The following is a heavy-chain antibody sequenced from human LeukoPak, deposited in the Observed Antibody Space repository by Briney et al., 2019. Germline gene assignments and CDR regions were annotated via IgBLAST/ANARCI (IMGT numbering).Heavy chain of an antibody. CDR3: VKGGSSSHNWFDP. V-gene: IGHV3-30*02. J-gene: IGHJ5*02. CDR2: IRNDGSND. D-gene: IGHD6-13*01. CDR1: GFTLSGFG. Sequence: AGSLRLSSAASGFTLSGFGMHWVRQAPGKGLEWVAFIRNDGSNDYYPHSVKGRFTISRDNSRTTLYLQMHSLRIEDTAVYYCVKGGSSSHNWFDPWGQGILVTVSS.